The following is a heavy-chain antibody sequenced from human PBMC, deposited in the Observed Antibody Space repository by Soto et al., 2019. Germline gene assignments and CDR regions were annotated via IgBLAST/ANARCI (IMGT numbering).Heavy chain of an antibody. Sequence: PGGSLRLSCPASGFTVSSNYMTWVRQATGQGMEWVSVIYSGGDTYYADSVQGRFTISRDNSKNTLYLQMNTLRAEDTAVYYCARAPYIASYKSRHVGFEIWGQGTMVT. V-gene: IGHV3-53*01. CDR1: GFTVSSNY. CDR3: ARAPYIASYKSRHVGFEI. D-gene: IGHD3-10*01. J-gene: IGHJ3*02. CDR2: IYSGGDT.